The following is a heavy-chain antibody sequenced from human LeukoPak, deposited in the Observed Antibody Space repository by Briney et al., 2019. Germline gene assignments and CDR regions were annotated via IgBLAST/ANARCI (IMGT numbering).Heavy chain of an antibody. V-gene: IGHV3-43*02. CDR2: ISGDGGST. D-gene: IGHD1-26*01. CDR3: AKGPVVGARGLIDY. Sequence: PGGTLRLSCAASGFTFDDYAMHWVRQAPGKGLEWVSLISGDGGSTYYADSVKGRFTFSRDNSKNSLYLQMNSLRTEDTALYYCAKGPVVGARGLIDYWGQGTLVTVSS. CDR1: GFTFDDYA. J-gene: IGHJ4*02.